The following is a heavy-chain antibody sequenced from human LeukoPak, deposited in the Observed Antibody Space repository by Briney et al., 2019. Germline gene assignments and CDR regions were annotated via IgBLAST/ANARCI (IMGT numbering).Heavy chain of an antibody. CDR2: INHSGST. CDR3: ARGGRDYSSSHSSHRDDDAFDI. CDR1: GGSFSGYY. V-gene: IGHV4-34*01. J-gene: IGHJ3*02. D-gene: IGHD6-13*01. Sequence: PSETLSLTCAVYGGSFSGYYWSWIRQPPGKGLEWIGEINHSGSTNYNPSLKSRVTISVDTSKNQFSLKLSSVTAADTAVYYCARGGRDYSSSHSSHRDDDAFDIWGQGTMVTVSS.